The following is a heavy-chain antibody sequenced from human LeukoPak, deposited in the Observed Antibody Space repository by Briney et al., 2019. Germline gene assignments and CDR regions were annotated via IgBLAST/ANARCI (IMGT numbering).Heavy chain of an antibody. CDR3: ARDSADCSGGSCYSTEYFQH. Sequence: ASVKVSCKASGYTFNNYGISWVRQAPGQGLERMGRISAYNGNTNYPQKVQGRVTMTTDTSTSTAYMELRSLRSDDTAVYYCARDSADCSGGSCYSTEYFQHWGQGTLVTVSS. CDR2: ISAYNGNT. D-gene: IGHD2-15*01. V-gene: IGHV1-18*01. J-gene: IGHJ1*01. CDR1: GYTFNNYG.